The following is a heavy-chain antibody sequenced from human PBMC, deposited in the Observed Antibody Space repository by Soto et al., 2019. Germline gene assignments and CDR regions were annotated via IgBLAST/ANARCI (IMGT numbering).Heavy chain of an antibody. CDR1: GDSLNNNW. D-gene: IGHD3-16*01. CDR2: IYYKGDT. CDR3: ARGSLVYDS. Sequence: QVQLLESGPTLVKPSEILFLTCSVSGDSLNNNWWTWIRQAPGTAPELVGYIYYKGDTRYNPSLESRVTISLDTPENQISLELRSLSGVDTAVYFCARGSLVYDSWGQGILVTVSS. J-gene: IGHJ1*01. V-gene: IGHV4-59*01.